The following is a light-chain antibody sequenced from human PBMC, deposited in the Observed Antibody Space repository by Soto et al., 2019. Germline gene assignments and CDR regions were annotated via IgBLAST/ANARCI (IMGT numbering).Light chain of an antibody. CDR3: QQSYTISVT. CDR2: AAS. J-gene: IGKJ4*01. Sequence: DIQMTQSPSSLSASVGDRVTITCRASQRISTYLNWYQQKPGKAPRLLIYAASTLQSGVPLRFSGSGSGTDFTLTISSLQPEDFATYYCQQSYTISVTFGGGTKVEIK. V-gene: IGKV1-39*01. CDR1: QRISTY.